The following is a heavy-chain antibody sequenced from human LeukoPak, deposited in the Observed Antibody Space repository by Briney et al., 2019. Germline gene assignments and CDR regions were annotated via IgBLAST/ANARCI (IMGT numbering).Heavy chain of an antibody. V-gene: IGHV3-48*03. Sequence: GGSLXXSCAASGFTFSSYEMNWVRQAPGKGLEWVSYISSSGSTIYYADSVKGRFTISRDNAKNSLYLQMNSLRAEDTAVYYCTTDGVGVEGATYDNWGQGTLVSVSS. CDR1: GFTFSSYE. CDR3: TTDGVGVEGATYDN. D-gene: IGHD1-26*01. J-gene: IGHJ4*02. CDR2: ISSSGSTI.